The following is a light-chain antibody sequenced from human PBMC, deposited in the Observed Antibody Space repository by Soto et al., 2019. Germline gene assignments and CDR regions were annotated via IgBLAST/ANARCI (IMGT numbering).Light chain of an antibody. CDR2: EVS. Sequence: QSALTQPASVSGSPGQSITISCAGTNSEVGGYNYVSWYQQHPGKAPELMIYEVSHRPSGVSNRFSGSKSDNTASLTISGLQAEDEADYYCSSYTTISTPYVFGTGTKVTVL. V-gene: IGLV2-14*01. J-gene: IGLJ1*01. CDR3: SSYTTISTPYV. CDR1: NSEVGGYNY.